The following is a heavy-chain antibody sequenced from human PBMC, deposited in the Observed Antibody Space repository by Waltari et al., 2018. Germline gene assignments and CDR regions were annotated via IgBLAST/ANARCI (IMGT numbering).Heavy chain of an antibody. D-gene: IGHD2-2*01. CDR2: ISGSGRST. Sequence: EVQLLESGGGLVQPGGSLRLSCAASGFAFSSYAMIWVRQGPGKGLGWVPAISGSGRSTYYADSVKGRFTISRDNSKNTLYLQMNSLRVEDTAIYYCAKGRVPAAAIYYFDTWGQGTLVTVSS. CDR1: GFAFSSYA. J-gene: IGHJ4*02. CDR3: AKGRVPAAAIYYFDT. V-gene: IGHV3-23*01.